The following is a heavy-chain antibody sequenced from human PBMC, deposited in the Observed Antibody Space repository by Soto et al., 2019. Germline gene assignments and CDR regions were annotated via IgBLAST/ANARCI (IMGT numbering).Heavy chain of an antibody. CDR3: ARHLNDRYYDFWSGYPSPDY. Sequence: QLQLQESGPGLVKPSETLSLTCTVSGGSISSSSYYWGWIRQPPGKGLEWIGSIYYSGSTYYNPSLKSRVTISVDTSKNQFSLKLSSVTAADTAVYYCARHLNDRYYDFWSGYPSPDYWGQGTLVTVSS. V-gene: IGHV4-39*01. CDR2: IYYSGST. D-gene: IGHD3-3*01. CDR1: GGSISSSSYY. J-gene: IGHJ4*02.